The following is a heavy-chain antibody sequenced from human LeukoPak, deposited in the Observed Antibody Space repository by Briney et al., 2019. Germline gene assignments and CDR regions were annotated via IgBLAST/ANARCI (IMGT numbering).Heavy chain of an antibody. J-gene: IGHJ4*02. CDR3: ARDRADGADY. V-gene: IGHV3-7*01. CDR2: IKTDGSEK. Sequence: PGGSLRLSCAASGFTFVNSWMTWVRQAPGKGLKWVASIKTDGSEKYYVDSLKGRFTISRDNAKNSLYLQMNSLRVEDTAVYYCARDRADGADYWGQGTLVAVSS. CDR1: GFTFVNSW. D-gene: IGHD4-17*01.